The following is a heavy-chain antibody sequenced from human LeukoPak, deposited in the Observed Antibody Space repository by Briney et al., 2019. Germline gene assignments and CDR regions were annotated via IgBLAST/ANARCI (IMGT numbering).Heavy chain of an antibody. D-gene: IGHD3-22*01. Sequence: SETLSLTCTVSGGSISSYYWSWIRQPPGKGLDWIGYIHHSGSTNYNPSLKSRVPISVDTSKHQFSLRLSSVTAADTAVYYCATEASGGYFDPWGQGTLVTVSS. CDR2: IHHSGST. CDR3: ATEASGGYFDP. J-gene: IGHJ5*02. V-gene: IGHV4-59*12. CDR1: GGSISSYY.